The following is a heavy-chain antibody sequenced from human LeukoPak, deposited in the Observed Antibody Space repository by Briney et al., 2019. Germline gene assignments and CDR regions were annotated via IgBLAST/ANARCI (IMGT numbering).Heavy chain of an antibody. J-gene: IGHJ4*02. CDR1: GFTFSSYA. CDR3: AKDLGVIAAAENDY. Sequence: GGSLRLSCAASGFTFSSYAMSWVRQAPGKGLEWVSAISGSGGSTYYADSVKGRFTISRDNSKNTLYLQMNSLRAEDTAVYHCAKDLGVIAAAENDYWGQGTLVTVSS. D-gene: IGHD6-13*01. V-gene: IGHV3-23*01. CDR2: ISGSGGST.